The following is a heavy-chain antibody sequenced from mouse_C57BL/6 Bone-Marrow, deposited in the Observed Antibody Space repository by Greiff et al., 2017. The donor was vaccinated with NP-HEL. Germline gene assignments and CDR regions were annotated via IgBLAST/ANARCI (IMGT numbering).Heavy chain of an antibody. Sequence: VHLVESDAELVKPGASVKISCKVSGYTFTDHTIHWMKQRPEQGLEWIGYIYPRDGSTKYNEKFKGKATLTADKSSSTAYMQLNSLTSEDSAVYFCARKEIDGYCYFDYWGQGTTLTVSS. CDR2: IYPRDGST. J-gene: IGHJ2*01. CDR3: ARKEIDGYCYFDY. V-gene: IGHV1-78*01. D-gene: IGHD2-3*01. CDR1: GYTFTDHT.